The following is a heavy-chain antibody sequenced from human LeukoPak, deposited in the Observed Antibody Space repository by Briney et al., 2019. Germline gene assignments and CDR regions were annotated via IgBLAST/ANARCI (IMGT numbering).Heavy chain of an antibody. D-gene: IGHD2-15*01. CDR2: IYYSGST. CDR1: GYSISSGYY. J-gene: IGHJ3*02. CDR3: ARGWRGYCSGGSCYSLRAFDI. V-gene: IGHV4-38-2*02. Sequence: PSETLSLTCTVSGYSISSGYYWGWIRQPPGKGLEWIGSIYYSGSTHYNPSLKSRVTISVDTSKNQFSLKLSSVTAADTAVYYCARGWRGYCSGGSCYSLRAFDIWGQGTMVTVSS.